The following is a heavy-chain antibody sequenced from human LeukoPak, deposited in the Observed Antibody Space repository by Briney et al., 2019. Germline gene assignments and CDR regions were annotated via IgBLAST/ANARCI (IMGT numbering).Heavy chain of an antibody. CDR3: AGSVLTVNFDY. V-gene: IGHV4-61*01. J-gene: IGHJ4*02. CDR2: IYYSGST. Sequence: SETLSLTCTVSGGSISSSSYYWSWIRQPPGKGLEWIGYIYYSGSTNYNPSLKSRVTISKDTSKNQFSLQLTSVTAADTAVYFCAGSVLTVNFDYWGQGILVTVSS. CDR1: GGSISSSSYY. D-gene: IGHD3-9*01.